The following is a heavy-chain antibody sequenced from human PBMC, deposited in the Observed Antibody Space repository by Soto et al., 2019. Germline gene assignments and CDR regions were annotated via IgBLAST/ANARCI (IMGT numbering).Heavy chain of an antibody. J-gene: IGHJ4*02. CDR2: ISAYNGNT. V-gene: IGHV1-18*01. CDR1: GYTFTSYG. CDR3: ARVGSSHDYGDYVWFYFDY. D-gene: IGHD4-17*01. Sequence: QVQLVQSGAEVKKPGASVKVSCKASGYTFTSYGISWVRQAPGQGLEWMGWISAYNGNTNYAQKLQGRVTMTTDTSTSTAYMELRSLRSDDTAVYYCARVGSSHDYGDYVWFYFDYWGQGTLVTVSS.